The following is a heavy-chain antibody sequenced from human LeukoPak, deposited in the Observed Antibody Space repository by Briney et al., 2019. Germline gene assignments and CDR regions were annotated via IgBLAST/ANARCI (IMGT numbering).Heavy chain of an antibody. D-gene: IGHD1-26*01. V-gene: IGHV3-7*01. CDR1: GFTFSSYW. J-gene: IGHJ4*02. CDR3: ASPRHDGSYSF. Sequence: GSLRLSCAASGFTFSSYWMSWVRQAPGEGLEWVANIKQDGSEKYYVDSVKGRFTISRDNAKNSLYLQMNSLRAEDTAVYYCASPRHDGSYSFWGQGTLVTVSS. CDR2: IKQDGSEK.